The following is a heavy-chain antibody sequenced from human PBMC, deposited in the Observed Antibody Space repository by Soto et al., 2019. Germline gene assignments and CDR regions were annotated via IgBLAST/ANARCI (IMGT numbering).Heavy chain of an antibody. Sequence: QVQLVQSGAEVKKPGSSVKVSCKASGGTFSSYTISWVRQAPGQGLEWMGRIIPILGIANYAQKFQGRVTITADKSTSTANMERRSLRSEDTAVYYCATWGSSGYLNYYGMDVWGQGTTVTVSS. D-gene: IGHD3-22*01. CDR2: IIPILGIA. CDR1: GGTFSSYT. V-gene: IGHV1-69*02. J-gene: IGHJ6*02. CDR3: ATWGSSGYLNYYGMDV.